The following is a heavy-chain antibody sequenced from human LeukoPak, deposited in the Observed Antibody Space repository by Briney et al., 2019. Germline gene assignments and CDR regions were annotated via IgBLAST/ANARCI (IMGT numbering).Heavy chain of an antibody. CDR3: ARAGPQDPLVRP. J-gene: IGHJ5*02. D-gene: IGHD3-9*01. V-gene: IGHV3-30*04. CDR2: ISYDGSNK. CDR1: GFTFSIYA. Sequence: GGSLRLSYAASGFTFSIYAMHWVRQAPGKGLECVAVISYDGSNKYYADSMKGRFTISRDNSKNTLYLQMNSLRAEDTAVYYCARAGPQDPLVRPWGQGTLVTVSS.